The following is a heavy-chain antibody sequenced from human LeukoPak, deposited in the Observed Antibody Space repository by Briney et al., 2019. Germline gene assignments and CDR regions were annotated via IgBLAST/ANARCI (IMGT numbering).Heavy chain of an antibody. CDR1: GGSFSGYY. D-gene: IGHD6-13*01. Sequence: PSETLSLTCAVYGGSFSGYYWSWIRQPPGKGLEGIGEINHSGSTNYNPSLKSRVTISVDTSKNQFSLKLRSVTAADTAVYSCARASGSSSYAVSEDYWGQGTLVTVSS. CDR3: ARASGSSSYAVSEDY. J-gene: IGHJ4*02. V-gene: IGHV4-34*01. CDR2: INHSGST.